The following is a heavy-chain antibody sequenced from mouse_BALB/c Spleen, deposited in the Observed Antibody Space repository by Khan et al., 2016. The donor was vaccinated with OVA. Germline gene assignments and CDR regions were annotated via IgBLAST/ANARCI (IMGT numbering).Heavy chain of an antibody. D-gene: IGHD3-2*02. CDR2: IYPGTDNT. CDR1: GYIFTSYW. CDR3: AKEEALDCFNY. Sequence: QVQLKESGAELVRPGASVKQSCKTSGYIFTSYWIHWVKQRFGQGLEWIARIYPGTDNTYYNEKLKDKATLTADKSSSTAYMQLSSLQSEDSAVFSCAKEEALDCFNYWGQGTTLTVAS. V-gene: IGHV1-76*01. J-gene: IGHJ2*01.